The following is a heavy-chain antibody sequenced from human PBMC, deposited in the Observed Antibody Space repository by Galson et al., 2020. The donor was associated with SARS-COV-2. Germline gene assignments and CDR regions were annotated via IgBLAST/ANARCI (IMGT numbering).Heavy chain of an antibody. V-gene: IGHV2-70*11. Sequence: ESGPTLVKPIQTLTLTCTFSGFSLTTDGMCVNWIRQPPGRALEWLARIDWDDDEYYSASLKTRLTISKDTSKNQVVLTMTNLDPVDTATYYCARIDSSGCRGNYWGQGTLVTVSS. D-gene: IGHD6-19*01. J-gene: IGHJ4*02. CDR2: IDWDDDE. CDR3: ARIDSSGCRGNY. CDR1: GFSLTTDGMC.